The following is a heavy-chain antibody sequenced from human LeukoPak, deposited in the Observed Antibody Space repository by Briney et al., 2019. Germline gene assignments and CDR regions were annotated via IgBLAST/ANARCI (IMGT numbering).Heavy chain of an antibody. D-gene: IGHD3-22*01. V-gene: IGHV1-69*06. Sequence: SVKVSCKASGGTFSSYAISWVRQAPGQGLEWMGGIIPIFGTANYAQKFQGRVTITADKSTSTAYMELSSLRSEDTAVYYCASRNYYDSSAAITAFDIWGQGTMVTISS. J-gene: IGHJ3*02. CDR3: ASRNYYDSSAAITAFDI. CDR2: IIPIFGTA. CDR1: GGTFSSYA.